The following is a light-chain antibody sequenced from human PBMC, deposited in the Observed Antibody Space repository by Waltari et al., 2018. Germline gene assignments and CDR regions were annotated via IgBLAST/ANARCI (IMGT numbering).Light chain of an antibody. CDR3: QKYDSIVLN. J-gene: IGKJ4*01. CDR2: GAS. Sequence: EILLTQSPGTLSLSPGERATLSCRASQSVSNNFLNWYQQKPGQAPRLLIYGASSRATGIPDRFSGSGSGTDFTLTISRLEPEDFAVYYCQKYDSIVLNCDGETKV. V-gene: IGKV3-20*01. CDR1: QSVSNNF.